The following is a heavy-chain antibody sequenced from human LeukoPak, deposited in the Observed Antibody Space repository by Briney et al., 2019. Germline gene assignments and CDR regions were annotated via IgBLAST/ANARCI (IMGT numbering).Heavy chain of an antibody. V-gene: IGHV1-2*02. D-gene: IGHD2-2*01. Sequence: GASVKVSCKASGYTFSSYGISWVRQAPGQGLEWMGWINPNSGGTNYAQKFQGRVTMTRDTSISTAYMELSRLRSDDTAVYYCASASRIMPYYFDYWGQGTLVTVSS. CDR3: ASASRIMPYYFDY. CDR2: INPNSGGT. J-gene: IGHJ4*02. CDR1: GYTFSSYG.